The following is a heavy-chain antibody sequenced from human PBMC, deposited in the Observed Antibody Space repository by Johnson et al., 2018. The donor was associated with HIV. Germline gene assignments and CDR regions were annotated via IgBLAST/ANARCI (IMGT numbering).Heavy chain of an antibody. J-gene: IGHJ3*01. V-gene: IGHV3-48*01. CDR1: GFTFSSHA. D-gene: IGHD3-10*01. CDR2: IRTDGSST. Sequence: VQLVESGGGVVQPGRSLRLSCAVSGFTFSSHAMHWVRQAPGKGLEWVSYIRTDGSSTYYADAVKGRFTFVRDNAKNSVYLQMNSLTAEDTAVYYCAKAPGQITLDAFDFWGQGTMVTVSS. CDR3: AKAPGQITLDAFDF.